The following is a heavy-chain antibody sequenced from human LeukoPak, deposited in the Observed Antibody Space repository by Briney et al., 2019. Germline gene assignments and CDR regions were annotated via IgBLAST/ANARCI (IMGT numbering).Heavy chain of an antibody. D-gene: IGHD6-19*01. CDR2: LSTDGSFT. Sequence: GGSLRLSCAASGFTFSSYWMHWVRQAPGKGLVWVSHLSTDGSFTTYADSVKGRFTISRDNAKNTLYLQMNSLRVDDTAVYYCARDRGGCIDPWGQGTLVTVSS. J-gene: IGHJ5*02. V-gene: IGHV3-74*01. CDR3: ARDRGGCIDP. CDR1: GFTFSSYW.